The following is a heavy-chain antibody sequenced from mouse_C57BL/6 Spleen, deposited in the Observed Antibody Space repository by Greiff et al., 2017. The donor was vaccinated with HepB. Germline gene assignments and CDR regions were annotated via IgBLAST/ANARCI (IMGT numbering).Heavy chain of an antibody. J-gene: IGHJ2*01. CDR2: IYPGDGDT. D-gene: IGHD1-1*01. CDR3: AREYVSSYDYFDY. CDR1: GYAFSSYW. V-gene: IGHV1-80*01. Sequence: QVQLQQSGAELVKPGASVKISCKASGYAFSSYWMNWVKQRPGKGLEWIGQIYPGDGDTNYNGKFKGKATLTADKSSSTAYMQLSSLTSEDSAVYFCAREYVSSYDYFDYWGQGTTLTVSS.